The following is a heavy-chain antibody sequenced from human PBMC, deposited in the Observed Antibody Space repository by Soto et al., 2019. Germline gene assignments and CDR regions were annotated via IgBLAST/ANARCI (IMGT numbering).Heavy chain of an antibody. CDR1: GGTFSSYT. Sequence: SVKVSCKASGGTFSSYTISWVRQAPGQGLEWMGRIIPILGIANYAQKFQGRVTITADKSTSTAYMELSSLRSEDTAVYYCARDHGDILTGYYKAPENWFDPWGQGTLVTVSS. J-gene: IGHJ5*02. V-gene: IGHV1-69*04. CDR3: ARDHGDILTGYYKAPENWFDP. D-gene: IGHD3-9*01. CDR2: IIPILGIA.